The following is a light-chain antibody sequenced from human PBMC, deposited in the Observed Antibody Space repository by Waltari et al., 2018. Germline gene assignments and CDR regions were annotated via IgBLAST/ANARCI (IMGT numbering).Light chain of an antibody. CDR1: GSTLGPNN. V-gene: IGLV1-44*01. CDR3: ASWDDNLDAWV. CDR2: FND. J-gene: IGLJ3*02. Sequence: QSVLTQPPSVSGTPGPRVTLPCSGSGSTLGPNNGNWFQHLPGAAPKLLIYFNDRRPSGVPDRFSGSKSGTSASLAISGLQSEDEGDYYCASWDDNLDAWVFGGGTRLTVL.